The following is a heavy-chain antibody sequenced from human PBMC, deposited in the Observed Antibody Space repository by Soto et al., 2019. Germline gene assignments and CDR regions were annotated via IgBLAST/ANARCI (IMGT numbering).Heavy chain of an antibody. Sequence: GGSLRLSCTASGFTFSDYAMAWVRQAPGKGLEWVSTISGGSSVTYYGDSVKGRFTISRDNAKKTLFLQLIRLSAEDTATYYCAKVLCKHYYYPFDFWGQGTQVNVSS. CDR3: AKVLCKHYYYPFDF. V-gene: IGHV3-23*01. D-gene: IGHD3-10*01. CDR2: ISGGSSVT. J-gene: IGHJ4*02. CDR1: GFTFSDYA.